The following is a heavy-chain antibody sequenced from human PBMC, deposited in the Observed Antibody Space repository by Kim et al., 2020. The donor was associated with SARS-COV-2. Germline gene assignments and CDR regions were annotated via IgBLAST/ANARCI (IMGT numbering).Heavy chain of an antibody. CDR2: ISYDGSNK. CDR1: GFTFSSYA. J-gene: IGHJ5*02. D-gene: IGHD3-22*01. Sequence: GGSLRLSCAASGFTFSSYAMHWVRQAPGKGLEWVAVISYDGSNKYYADSVKGRFTISRDNSKNTLYLQMNSLRAEDTAVYYCARDPYYYDSSGYNNWFDPWGQGTLVTVSS. V-gene: IGHV3-30*04. CDR3: ARDPYYYDSSGYNNWFDP.